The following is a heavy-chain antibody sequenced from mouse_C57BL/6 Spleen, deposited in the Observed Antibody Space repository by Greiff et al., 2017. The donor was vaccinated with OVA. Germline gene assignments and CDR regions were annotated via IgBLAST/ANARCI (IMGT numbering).Heavy chain of an antibody. CDR1: GFTFSDYG. V-gene: IGHV5-17*01. Sequence: DVMLVESGGGLVKPGGSLKLSCAASGFTFSDYGMHWVRQAPEKGLEWVAYISSGSSTIYYADTVKGRFTISRDNAKNTLFLQMTSLRSEDTAMYYCASHTTVVATDFDVWGTGTTVTVSS. D-gene: IGHD1-1*01. CDR3: ASHTTVVATDFDV. J-gene: IGHJ1*03. CDR2: ISSGSSTI.